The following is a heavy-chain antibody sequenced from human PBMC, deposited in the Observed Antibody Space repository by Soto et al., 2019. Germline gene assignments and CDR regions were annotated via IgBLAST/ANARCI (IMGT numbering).Heavy chain of an antibody. CDR1: GGSISSYY. CDR2: IYCSGST. D-gene: IGHD3-9*01. CDR3: ARGQNYDILTGYYTFRYFQH. Sequence: SETLSLTYTVSGGSISSYYWSWIRQPPGKGLEWIGYIYCSGSTNYNPSLKSRVTISVDTSKNQFSLKLSSVTAADTAVYYCARGQNYDILTGYYTFRYFQHWGQGTLVTVSS. V-gene: IGHV4-59*01. J-gene: IGHJ1*01.